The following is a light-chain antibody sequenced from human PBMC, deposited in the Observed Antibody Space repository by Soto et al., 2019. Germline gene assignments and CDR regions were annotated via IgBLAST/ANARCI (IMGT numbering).Light chain of an antibody. CDR3: QQYGSSRFT. CDR2: GAS. Sequence: ETVLTQSPGTLSLSPGERATLSCRASQSVSSSYLGWYQQKPGQAPRLLIYGASSRATGIPDRFSGSGSGTDFTLTISILEPEDFAVYYCQQYGSSRFTFGPGTKVDIK. V-gene: IGKV3-20*01. J-gene: IGKJ3*01. CDR1: QSVSSSY.